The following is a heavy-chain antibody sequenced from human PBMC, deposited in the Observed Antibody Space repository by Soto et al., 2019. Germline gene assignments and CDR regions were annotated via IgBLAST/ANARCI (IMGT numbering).Heavy chain of an antibody. Sequence: SETLSLTYAVSAGTTSNIICCRWVRQPPAKGLDLIVEIYHMASTNYNPALDTRLTISVDKSKNQFSLKLSSVTAADTAVYSCASRRSGYSLDYWGQGTLVTVS. CDR1: AGTTSNIIC. J-gene: IGHJ4*02. V-gene: IGHV4-4*02. D-gene: IGHD3-22*01. CDR2: IYHMAST. CDR3: ASRRSGYSLDY.